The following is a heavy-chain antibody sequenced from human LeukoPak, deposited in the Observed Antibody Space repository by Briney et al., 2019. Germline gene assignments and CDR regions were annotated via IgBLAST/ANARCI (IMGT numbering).Heavy chain of an antibody. CDR2: IIPIFGTA. D-gene: IGHD3-9*01. V-gene: IGHV1-69*13. CDR3: ARAPPFYDILTGYYSWFDP. Sequence: SVKVSCKASGGTFSSYAISWVRQAPGQGLEWMGGIIPIFGTANYAQKFQGRVTITADESTSTAYMELSSLRSVDTAVYYCARAPPFYDILTGYYSWFDPWGQGTLVTVSS. CDR1: GGTFSSYA. J-gene: IGHJ5*02.